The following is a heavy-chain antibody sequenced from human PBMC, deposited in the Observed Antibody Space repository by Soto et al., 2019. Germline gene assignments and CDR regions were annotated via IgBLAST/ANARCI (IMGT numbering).Heavy chain of an antibody. CDR1: GFTFSSYA. CDR3: AKHAGSYYYYYGMDV. Sequence: EVQLLESGGGLVQPGGSLRLSCAASGFTFSSYAMSWVRQAPGKGLEWVSAISGSGGSTYYADSVKGRFTISRDNSQNTLSLQMNSLRAEDTAVYYCAKHAGSYYYYYGMDVWGQGTTVTVSS. V-gene: IGHV3-23*01. D-gene: IGHD1-26*01. CDR2: ISGSGGST. J-gene: IGHJ6*02.